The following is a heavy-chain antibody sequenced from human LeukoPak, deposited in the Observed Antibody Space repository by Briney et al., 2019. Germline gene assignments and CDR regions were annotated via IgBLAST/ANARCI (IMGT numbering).Heavy chain of an antibody. D-gene: IGHD3-16*02. CDR3: ARQFGGVIVNQYYFDY. CDR2: ISSSSSYI. J-gene: IGHJ4*02. CDR1: GFTFSSYS. V-gene: IGHV3-21*01. Sequence: GGSLRLSCAASGFTFSSYSMNWVRQAPGKGLEWVSSISSSSSYIYYADSMKGRFTISRDNSKNTLYLQMNSLRAEDTAVYYCARQFGGVIVNQYYFDYWGQGTLVTVSS.